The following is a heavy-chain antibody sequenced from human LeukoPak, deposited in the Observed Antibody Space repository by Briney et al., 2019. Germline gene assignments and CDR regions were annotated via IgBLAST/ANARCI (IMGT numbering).Heavy chain of an antibody. D-gene: IGHD2-2*01. CDR3: ATVTTGYQLPADVDAFDI. CDR1: GYTLTELS. J-gene: IGHJ3*02. Sequence: ASVKVSCKVSGYTLTELSMHWVRQAPGKGLEWMGGFDPEDGETIYAQKFQGRVTMTEDTSTDTAYMELSSLRSEDTAVYYCATVTTGYQLPADVDAFDIWGQGTMVTVSS. V-gene: IGHV1-24*01. CDR2: FDPEDGET.